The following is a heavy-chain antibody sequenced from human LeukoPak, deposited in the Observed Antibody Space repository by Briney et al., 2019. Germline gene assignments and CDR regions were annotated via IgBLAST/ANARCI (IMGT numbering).Heavy chain of an antibody. V-gene: IGHV3-23*01. CDR1: GFTFSSYA. Sequence: GGSLRLSCAASGFTFSSYAMSWVRQAPGKGLEWVSAISGSGGSTYYADSVKGRFTISRDNSKNTLYLQMNSLRAEDTAVYYCATPRDKYSSSWHEFDYWGQGTLVTVSS. D-gene: IGHD6-13*01. CDR2: ISGSGGST. CDR3: ATPRDKYSSSWHEFDY. J-gene: IGHJ4*02.